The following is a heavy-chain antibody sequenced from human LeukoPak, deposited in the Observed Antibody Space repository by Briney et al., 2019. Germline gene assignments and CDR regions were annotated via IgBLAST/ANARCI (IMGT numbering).Heavy chain of an antibody. Sequence: PRGSLRLSCAASGFTFSSYSMNWVRQAPGKGLEWVSSISSSSSDIYNADSVKGRFTSSRDNAKNSLYLQMNSLRAEDTAVYYCARDSSYYGMDVWGQGTTVTVSS. CDR1: GFTFSSYS. CDR2: ISSSSSDI. V-gene: IGHV3-21*01. CDR3: ARDSSYYGMDV. J-gene: IGHJ6*02.